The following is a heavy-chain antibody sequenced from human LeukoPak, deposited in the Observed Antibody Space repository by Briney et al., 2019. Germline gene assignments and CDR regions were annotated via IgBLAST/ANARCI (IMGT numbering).Heavy chain of an antibody. Sequence: PSETLSLTCTVSGGSISSYYWSWIRQPPGKGLEWIGYMYTSGSTNYNPSLKSRVTISVDTSKNQFSLKLSSVTAADTAVYYCARQNIATHGGNWFDPWGQGTLVTVSS. D-gene: IGHD2/OR15-2a*01. CDR2: MYTSGST. V-gene: IGHV4-4*09. CDR3: ARQNIATHGGNWFDP. J-gene: IGHJ5*02. CDR1: GGSISSYY.